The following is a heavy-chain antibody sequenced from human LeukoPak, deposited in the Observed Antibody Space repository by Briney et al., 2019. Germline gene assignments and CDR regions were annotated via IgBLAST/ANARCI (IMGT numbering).Heavy chain of an antibody. V-gene: IGHV3-66*01. CDR3: ARAHSYGRPFDY. Sequence: GGSLRLPRAPSGVTLRRNYMIWVRQAPGTGLEWVSVIYSRGSTYYADSVKGRFTISRDNSKNTLYLQMNSLRVEDTAVYYCARAHSYGRPFDYWGQGTVVTVSS. CDR1: GVTLRRNY. D-gene: IGHD5-18*01. J-gene: IGHJ4*02. CDR2: IYSRGST.